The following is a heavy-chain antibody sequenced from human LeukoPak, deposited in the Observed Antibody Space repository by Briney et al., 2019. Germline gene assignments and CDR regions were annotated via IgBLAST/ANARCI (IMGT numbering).Heavy chain of an antibody. V-gene: IGHV3-64*01. CDR3: ANLGPITMVRGASGYY. Sequence: GGSLRLSCAASGFTFSSYAMHWVRQAPGKGLEYVSAISGNGGNTFYANSVKGRFTISRDNSKNTLYLQMNSLRAEDTAVYYCANLGPITMVRGASGYYWGQGTLVTVSS. CDR2: ISGNGGNT. J-gene: IGHJ4*02. CDR1: GFTFSSYA. D-gene: IGHD3-10*01.